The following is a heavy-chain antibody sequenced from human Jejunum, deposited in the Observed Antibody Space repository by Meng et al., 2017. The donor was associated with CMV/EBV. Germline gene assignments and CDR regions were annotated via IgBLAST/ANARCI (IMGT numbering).Heavy chain of an antibody. CDR3: ARDCFAGSCGETMIVYSYYDMDV. V-gene: IGHV4-39*07. J-gene: IGHJ6*02. CDR2: IYYSGRT. D-gene: IGHD3-22*01. Sequence: WGWIRATPGKGLEWIGSIYYSGRTYYNPSLKSRVTISLDTSKNQFSLRLSSVTAADTAVYYCARDCFAGSCGETMIVYSYYDMDVWGQGTTVTVSS.